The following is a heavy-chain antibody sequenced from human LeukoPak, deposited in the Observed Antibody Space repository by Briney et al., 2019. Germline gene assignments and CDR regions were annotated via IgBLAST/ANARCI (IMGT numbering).Heavy chain of an antibody. J-gene: IGHJ5*02. Sequence: SETLSLTCTVSGGSISSGTYYWGWIRQPPGKGLEWIGSIYYSGTTYYNPSLKSRVTISVDTSKNQFSLTLSSVTAADTAVYYCARQPVRVAVPGRNWFDPWGQGTLVTVSS. CDR3: ARQPVRVAVPGRNWFDP. CDR1: GGSISSGTYY. V-gene: IGHV4-39*01. D-gene: IGHD6-19*01. CDR2: IYYSGTT.